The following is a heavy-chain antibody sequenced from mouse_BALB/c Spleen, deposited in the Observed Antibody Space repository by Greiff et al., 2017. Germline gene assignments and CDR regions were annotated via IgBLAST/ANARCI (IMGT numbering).Heavy chain of an antibody. J-gene: IGHJ2*01. CDR2: INSNGGST. Sequence: DVKLVESGGGLVQPGGSLKLSCAASGFTFSSYGMSWVRQTPDKRLELVATINSNGGSTYYPDSVKGRFTISRDNAKNTLYLQMSSLKSEDTAMYYCARGWLLHYFDYWGQGTTLTVSS. D-gene: IGHD2-3*01. CDR1: GFTFSSYG. CDR3: ARGWLLHYFDY. V-gene: IGHV5-6-3*01.